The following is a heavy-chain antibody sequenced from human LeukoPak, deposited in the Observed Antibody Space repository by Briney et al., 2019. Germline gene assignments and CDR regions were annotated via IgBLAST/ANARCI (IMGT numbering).Heavy chain of an antibody. D-gene: IGHD3-22*01. V-gene: IGHV1-69*06. CDR3: ARYYYDSSGYYQSNDY. CDR1: GGTFSSYA. J-gene: IGHJ4*02. CDR2: IIPIFGTA. Sequence: SVKVSCKASGGTFSSYAISWVRQAPGQGLEWMGGIIPIFGTANYAQKFQGRVTITADKSTSTAYMELSSLRSEDTAVYYCARYYYDSSGYYQSNDYWGQGTLVTVSS.